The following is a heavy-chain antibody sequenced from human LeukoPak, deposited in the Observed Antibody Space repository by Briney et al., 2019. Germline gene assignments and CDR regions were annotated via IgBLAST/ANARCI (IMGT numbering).Heavy chain of an antibody. CDR2: ISWNSGSI. J-gene: IGHJ4*02. CDR3: AKSGSSSWLTFDY. V-gene: IGHV3-9*01. CDR1: GFTFDDYA. D-gene: IGHD6-13*01. Sequence: GGSLRLSCAASGFTFDDYAMHWVRQAPGKGLEWVSGISWNSGSIDYADSVKGRFTISRDNAKNSLYLQMNSLRAEDTALYYCAKSGSSSWLTFDYWGQGTLVTVSS.